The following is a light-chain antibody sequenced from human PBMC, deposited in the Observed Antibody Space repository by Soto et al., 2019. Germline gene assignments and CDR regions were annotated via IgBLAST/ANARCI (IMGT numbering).Light chain of an antibody. CDR3: QHYHNLPFT. V-gene: IGKV1-33*01. J-gene: IGKJ3*01. CDR1: QDIRNY. CDR2: DAA. Sequence: DIQMTQSPSSLSASVGDRVTITCQASQDIRNYLSWYQQKPGKAPKLLIYDAANLQTGVPSRFSGGGSGTHFALTISSLQPEDIATYYCQHYHNLPFTFGPGTKVDAK.